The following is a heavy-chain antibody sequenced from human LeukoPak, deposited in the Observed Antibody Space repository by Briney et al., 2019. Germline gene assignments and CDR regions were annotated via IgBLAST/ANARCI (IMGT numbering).Heavy chain of an antibody. CDR1: GFTFNNYA. D-gene: IGHD4-23*01. J-gene: IGHJ4*02. V-gene: IGHV3-23*01. CDR3: AKPPSVGNFKY. CDR2: ISGSGGT. Sequence: GGSLRLSCAASGFTFNNYAMSWVRQAPGKGLEWVSAISGSGGTYYADSVKGRFIISRDNSKNTLYLQMNSLRAEDTAIYYCAKPPSVGNFKYWGQGTLVTVSS.